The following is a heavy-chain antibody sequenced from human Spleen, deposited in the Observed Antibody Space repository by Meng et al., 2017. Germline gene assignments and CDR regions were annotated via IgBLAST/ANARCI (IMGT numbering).Heavy chain of an antibody. CDR2: VSGNGAST. CDR1: GFTFSSYE. V-gene: IGHV3-23*01. D-gene: IGHD3-22*01. CDR3: AKSRPITMTLVVSPDIDY. Sequence: GESLKISCAASGFTFSSYEMNWVRQAPGKGLEWVSGVSGNGASTYYADSVKGRFTISSDGSKNTVYLQMNSLRVEDTAVYYCAKSRPITMTLVVSPDIDYWGQGALVTVSS. J-gene: IGHJ4*02.